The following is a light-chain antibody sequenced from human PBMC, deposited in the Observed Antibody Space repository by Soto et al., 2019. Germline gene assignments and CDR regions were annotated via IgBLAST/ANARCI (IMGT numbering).Light chain of an antibody. Sequence: QSALSQPASLSGSPGQSITISCTGTSSDVGGYNYVSWYQQHPGKAPKVMIYEVSNRPSGVSNRFSGSKSGNTASLTISGLQAEDEADYYCSSYTRSSTRVFGGGTKLTVL. CDR3: SSYTRSSTRV. V-gene: IGLV2-14*01. CDR2: EVS. J-gene: IGLJ3*02. CDR1: SSDVGGYNY.